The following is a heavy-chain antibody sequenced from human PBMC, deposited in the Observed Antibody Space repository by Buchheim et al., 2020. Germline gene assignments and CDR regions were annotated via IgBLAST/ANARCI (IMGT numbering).Heavy chain of an antibody. D-gene: IGHD3-9*01. Sequence: EVQLVESGGGLVKPGGSLRLSCAASGFTFSSYSMNWVRQAPGKGLEWVSSISSSSSYIYYADSVKGRFTISRDNAKNSLYLQMNSLRAEDTAVYYCARDHRGDYDMLTGGLRDAFDIWGQGT. CDR2: ISSSSSYI. V-gene: IGHV3-21*01. CDR1: GFTFSSYS. CDR3: ARDHRGDYDMLTGGLRDAFDI. J-gene: IGHJ3*02.